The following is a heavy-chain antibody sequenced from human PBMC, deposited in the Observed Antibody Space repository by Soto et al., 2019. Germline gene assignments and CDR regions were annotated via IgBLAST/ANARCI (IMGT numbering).Heavy chain of an antibody. D-gene: IGHD2-21*02. CDR1: GVSVTSYT. J-gene: IGHJ4*02. CDR2: VFSGVIA. V-gene: IGHV4-4*07. Sequence: PSETLSLTCIVSGVSVTSYTWSWVRQSASKGLEWIGRVFSGVIATYRPSLKSRVRISMDTPENRMSLKLDSVTAADAGVYYCTRDGMTTGDTWGPGTLVTVSS. CDR3: TRDGMTTGDT.